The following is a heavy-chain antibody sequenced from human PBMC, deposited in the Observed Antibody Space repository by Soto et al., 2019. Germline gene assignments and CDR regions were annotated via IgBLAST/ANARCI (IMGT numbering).Heavy chain of an antibody. CDR2: IYYSGNT. CDR3: ARDHDSSGYSPYPL. J-gene: IGHJ4*02. V-gene: IGHV4-59*01. CDR1: GGSISSYY. Sequence: SETLSLTCSVSGGSISSYYWSWIRQPPGKGLEWIGYIYYSGNTNYNPSLKSRVTISVDTSKNQFSLKLSSVSAADTAVYYCARDHDSSGYSPYPLWGQGTLVTVSS. D-gene: IGHD3-22*01.